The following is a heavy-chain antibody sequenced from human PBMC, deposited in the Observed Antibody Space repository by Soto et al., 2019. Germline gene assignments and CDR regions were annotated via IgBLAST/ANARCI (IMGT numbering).Heavy chain of an antibody. J-gene: IGHJ4*02. V-gene: IGHV3-7*03. D-gene: IGHD3-9*01. Sequence: GRSLRLSCVASGFIFRNDYMSWVRQAPGKGLEWVAKTNKDGSEAYYVDSLEGRFTISRDNAKNLLFLEMKSLRVDDTAVYYCAREVWFSLDSWGRGTLVTVSS. CDR2: TNKDGSEA. CDR1: GFIFRNDY. CDR3: AREVWFSLDS.